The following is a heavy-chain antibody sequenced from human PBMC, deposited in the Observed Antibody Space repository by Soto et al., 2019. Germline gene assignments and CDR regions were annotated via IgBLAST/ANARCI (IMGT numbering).Heavy chain of an antibody. Sequence: GESLKISCKGFGYNFKTYWIAWVRQMPGQGLEWMGIIYPGDSDTTYSPSFQGQVTISVDKSISTAYLQWSSLKASDTAMYYCARHARVLSDYYYYYGMDVWGQGTTVTVSS. V-gene: IGHV5-51*01. J-gene: IGHJ6*02. D-gene: IGHD2-8*01. CDR2: IYPGDSDT. CDR1: GYNFKTYW. CDR3: ARHARVLSDYYYYYGMDV.